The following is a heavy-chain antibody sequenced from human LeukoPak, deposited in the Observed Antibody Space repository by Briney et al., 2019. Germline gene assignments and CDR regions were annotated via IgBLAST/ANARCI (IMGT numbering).Heavy chain of an antibody. V-gene: IGHV1-2*02. D-gene: IGHD3-22*01. J-gene: IGHJ4*02. Sequence: ASVKVSCKASGYTFTGYYMHWVRQAPGQGIEWIGWINPNSGGTNYAQKFQGRVTMTRDTSISTAYMELSRLISDDTAVYYCARDQYYYDSSGYYLLGNWGQGTLVTVSS. CDR1: GYTFTGYY. CDR2: INPNSGGT. CDR3: ARDQYYYDSSGYYLLGN.